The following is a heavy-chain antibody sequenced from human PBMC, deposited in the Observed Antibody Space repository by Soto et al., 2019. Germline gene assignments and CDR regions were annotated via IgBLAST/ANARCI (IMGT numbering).Heavy chain of an antibody. Sequence: QVQLVQSGAEVKKPGASVKVSCKSSGYVFTGYYMHWVRQAPGQGLEWLGWINPISGDTKYGQKFQGWVTMTRDTSSNTVYMELTRLRSDDTAVYYCARDYGAAAGTSLNWFDPWGQGTLVTVSS. CDR1: GYVFTGYY. V-gene: IGHV1-2*04. CDR3: ARDYGAAAGTSLNWFDP. J-gene: IGHJ5*02. D-gene: IGHD6-13*01. CDR2: INPISGDT.